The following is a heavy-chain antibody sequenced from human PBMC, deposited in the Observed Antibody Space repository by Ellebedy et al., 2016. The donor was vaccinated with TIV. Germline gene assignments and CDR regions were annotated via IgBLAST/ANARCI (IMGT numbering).Heavy chain of an antibody. V-gene: IGHV3-53*04. CDR3: ARESMVRGVIYLPRYFDL. D-gene: IGHD3-10*01. J-gene: IGHJ2*01. CDR2: IYSGGST. Sequence: GESLKISCATSGFTFSSYWVTWVRQAPGKGLEWVSVIYSGGSTYYADAVKGRFTISRHNSKNTLYLQMNSLRAEDTAVYYCARESMVRGVIYLPRYFDLWGRGTLVTVSS. CDR1: GFTFSSYW.